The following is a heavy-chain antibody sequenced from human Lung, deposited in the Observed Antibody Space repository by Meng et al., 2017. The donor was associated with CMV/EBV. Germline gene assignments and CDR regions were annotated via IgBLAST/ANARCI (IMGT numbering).Heavy chain of an antibody. CDR1: GLTFSSYS. D-gene: IGHD3-22*01. Sequence: SCAASGLTFSSYSMHWVRQAPGKGLEWVAVISYDGSNKYYADSVKGRFTISRDNSKNTLYLQMNSLRSEDTAVYYCARDPPLRITMIEGFDIWGQGTXVTVSS. V-gene: IGHV3-30*04. CDR3: ARDPPLRITMIEGFDI. CDR2: ISYDGSNK. J-gene: IGHJ3*02.